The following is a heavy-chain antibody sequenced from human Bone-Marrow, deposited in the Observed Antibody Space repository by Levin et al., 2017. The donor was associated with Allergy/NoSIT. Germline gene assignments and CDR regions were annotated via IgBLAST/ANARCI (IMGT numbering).Heavy chain of an antibody. J-gene: IGHJ6*02. D-gene: IGHD4-17*01. V-gene: IGHV4-30-4*01. CDR2: IYHTGST. CDR3: AIRSGYFNGLDV. Sequence: SETLSLTCAVSGASLNSGDDYWNWIRQPPGKGLEWIGYIYHTGSTYYNPTLKSRFIITLDAANSEFSLKVTSVTAADTAIYYCAIRSGYFNGLDVWGPGTTVTVSS. CDR1: GASLNSGDDY.